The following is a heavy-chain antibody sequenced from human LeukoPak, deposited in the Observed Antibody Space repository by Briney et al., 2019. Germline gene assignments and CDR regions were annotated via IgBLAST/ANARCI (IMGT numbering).Heavy chain of an antibody. D-gene: IGHD3-22*01. J-gene: IGHJ5*02. CDR1: GYTFTSYG. V-gene: IGHV1-18*01. CDR2: ISAYNGNT. CDR3: ASHLNYYDSSGYLPTYNWFDP. Sequence: ASVKVSCKASGYTFTSYGISWVRQAPGQGLEWMGWISAYNGNTNYAQKLQGRVTMTTDTSTSTAYMELRSLRSDDTAVYYCASHLNYYDSSGYLPTYNWFDPWGQGTLVTVSS.